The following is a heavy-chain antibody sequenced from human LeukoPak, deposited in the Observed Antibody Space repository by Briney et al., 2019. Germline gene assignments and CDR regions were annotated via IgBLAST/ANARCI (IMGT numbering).Heavy chain of an antibody. CDR1: GFTVSSNY. J-gene: IGHJ4*02. V-gene: IGHV3-53*01. Sequence: GGSLRLSCAASGFTVSSNYMSWVRQAPGKGLEWVSVIYSGGSTYYADSVKGRFTISRDNSKNTLYLQMNSLRAEDTAVYYCARGITGTNGVDYWGQGTLVTVSS. D-gene: IGHD1-20*01. CDR2: IYSGGST. CDR3: ARGITGTNGVDY.